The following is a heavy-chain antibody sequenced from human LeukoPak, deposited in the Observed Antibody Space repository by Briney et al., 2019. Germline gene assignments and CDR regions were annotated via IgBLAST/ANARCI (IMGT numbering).Heavy chain of an antibody. CDR1: GYTFTSYG. D-gene: IGHD6-19*01. CDR3: ARDRYSSGWTSYYGMDV. V-gene: IGHV1-18*01. Sequence: ASVKVSCKASGYTFTSYGISWVRQAPGQGLDWMGWISAYNGNTNYAQKLQGRVTMTTDTSTSTAYMELRSLRSDDTAVYYCARDRYSSGWTSYYGMDVWGQGTTVTVSS. CDR2: ISAYNGNT. J-gene: IGHJ6*02.